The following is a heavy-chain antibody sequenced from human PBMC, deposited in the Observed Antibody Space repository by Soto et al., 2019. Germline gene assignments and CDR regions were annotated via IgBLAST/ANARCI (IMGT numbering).Heavy chain of an antibody. D-gene: IGHD4-4*01. V-gene: IGHV1-3*01. J-gene: IGHJ6*02. Sequence: ASVKVSCTDSGYTFTSNAMHWVRQAPGQRLEWMGWINAGNGNTKYSQKFQGRVTITRDTSASTAYMELSSLRSEDTAVYYCASSYSNYALIDYYYYGMDVWGQGTTVTVSS. CDR2: INAGNGNT. CDR1: GYTFTSNA. CDR3: ASSYSNYALIDYYYYGMDV.